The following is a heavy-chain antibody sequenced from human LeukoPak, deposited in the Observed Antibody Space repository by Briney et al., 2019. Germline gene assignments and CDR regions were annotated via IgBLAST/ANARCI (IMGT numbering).Heavy chain of an antibody. D-gene: IGHD6-19*01. J-gene: IGHJ6*02. V-gene: IGHV3-30*04. CDR2: ISYDGSNK. Sequence: PGGSLRLSCAASGFTFSSYAMHWVRQAPGKGLEWVAVISYDGSNKYYADSVKGRFTISRDNSKNTLYLQMNSLRAEDTAVYYCARERIRDAVAGNYYYYGMDVWGQGTTVTVSS. CDR3: ARERIRDAVAGNYYYYGMDV. CDR1: GFTFSSYA.